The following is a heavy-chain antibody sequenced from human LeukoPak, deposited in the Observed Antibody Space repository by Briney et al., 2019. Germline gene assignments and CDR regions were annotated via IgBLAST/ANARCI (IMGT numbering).Heavy chain of an antibody. V-gene: IGHV1-2*02. CDR1: GYSFTDYY. Sequence: ASVKVSCKTSGYSFTDYYMHWVRQAPGQGLEWMGWINPNSGGTSSAQKFQGRVTMTRDTSITTVYMDMSWLTSDDTAIYYCARADRLHGGPYLIGPWGQGTLVTVSS. CDR2: INPNSGGT. J-gene: IGHJ5*02. CDR3: ARADRLHGGPYLIGP. D-gene: IGHD2-21*01.